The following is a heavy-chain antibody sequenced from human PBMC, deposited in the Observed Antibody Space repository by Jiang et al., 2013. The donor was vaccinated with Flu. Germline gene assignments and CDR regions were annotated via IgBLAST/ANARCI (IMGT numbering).Heavy chain of an antibody. D-gene: IGHD4-23*01. J-gene: IGHJ4*02. CDR1: GFTFSTYA. CDR3: AKDWYGGTTWEGIDY. CDR2: ISGSGGST. Sequence: AASGFTFSTYAMSWVRQAPGKGLEWVSTISGSGGSTYYADSVKGRFTISRDNSKNTLYLQMNSLRAEDTAVYYCAKDWYGGTTWEGIDYWGQGTLVTVSS. V-gene: IGHV3-23*01.